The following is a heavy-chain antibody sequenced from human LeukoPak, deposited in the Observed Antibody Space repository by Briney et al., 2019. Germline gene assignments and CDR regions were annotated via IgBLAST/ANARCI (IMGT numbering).Heavy chain of an antibody. V-gene: IGHV4-34*01. J-gene: IGHJ5*02. CDR3: ARDGATGGWFDP. CDR2: INHSGST. Sequence: SETLSLTCAVYGGSFSGYYWSWIRQPPGKGLEWIGEINHSGSTYYNPSLKSRVTISVDRSKNQFSLKLTSVTAADTAVYYCARDGATGGWFDPWGQGTLVT. CDR1: GGSFSGYY. D-gene: IGHD1-26*01.